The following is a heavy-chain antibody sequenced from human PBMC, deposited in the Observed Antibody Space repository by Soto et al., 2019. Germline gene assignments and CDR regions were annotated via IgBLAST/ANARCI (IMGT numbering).Heavy chain of an antibody. Sequence: QVQLVESGGGVVQPGRSLRLSCGASGFTFNRYGMHWVRQAPGKGLEWVAVISYDGNNKYYADSVKGRFTSSRDNSRNTLHLQMNSLRAEDTAVYYCAKAVDITVRGVPPSDCWGQGTLVIVSS. V-gene: IGHV3-30*18. CDR3: AKAVDITVRGVPPSDC. D-gene: IGHD3-10*01. CDR1: GFTFNRYG. CDR2: ISYDGNNK. J-gene: IGHJ4*02.